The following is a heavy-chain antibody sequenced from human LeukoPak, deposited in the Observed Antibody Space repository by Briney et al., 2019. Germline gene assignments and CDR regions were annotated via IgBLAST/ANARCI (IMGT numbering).Heavy chain of an antibody. CDR1: GYSISSGYY. Sequence: SETLSLTCTVSGYSISSGYYWGWLRQPPGKGLEWIGSIYHSGSTYYNPSLKSRVTISVDTSKNQFSLKLSFVTAADTAVYYCARDHCSSTSCLDIWGQGTMVTVSS. J-gene: IGHJ3*02. D-gene: IGHD2-2*01. CDR3: ARDHCSSTSCLDI. V-gene: IGHV4-38-2*02. CDR2: IYHSGST.